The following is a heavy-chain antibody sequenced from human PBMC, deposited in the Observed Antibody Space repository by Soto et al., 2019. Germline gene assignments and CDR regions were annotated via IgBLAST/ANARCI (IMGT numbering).Heavy chain of an antibody. CDR1: GFSLSDYS. V-gene: IGHV3-21*01. D-gene: IGHD1-26*01. Sequence: EVQLVDSGGGLVKPGGSLRLSCAASGFSLSDYSMNWIRQAPGKGLEWVASISSSSSFIHYAASMKGRFTISRDNAKNSLYLQMNSLSAEDTAVYYCAGSSDDGRDNWGQGTLVTVSS. J-gene: IGHJ4*02. CDR2: ISSSSSFI. CDR3: AGSSDDGRDN.